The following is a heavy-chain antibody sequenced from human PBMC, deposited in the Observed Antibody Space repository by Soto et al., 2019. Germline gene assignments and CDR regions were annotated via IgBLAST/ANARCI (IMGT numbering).Heavy chain of an antibody. V-gene: IGHV5-51*01. D-gene: IGHD6-13*01. CDR1: GYTFSNFW. CDR3: ARSPRSSPYFDY. Sequence: PGESLKISCQSSGYTFSNFWIGWVRQLPGKGLEWTGIIYPGDHETRYSPSFHGKVTISADRSINTAYLQWNSLEASDTAFYFCARSPRSSPYFDYWGQGALVTVSS. J-gene: IGHJ4*02. CDR2: IYPGDHET.